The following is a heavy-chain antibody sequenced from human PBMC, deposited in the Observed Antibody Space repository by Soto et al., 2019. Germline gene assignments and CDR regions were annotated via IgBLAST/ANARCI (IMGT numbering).Heavy chain of an antibody. V-gene: IGHV4-39*02. CDR2: IFFTGRT. Sequence: SETLSLTCTVSGGSIRSDSHHWDWIRQPPGKGPEWIGSIFFTGRTYYNPSLMSRVTVSVDTSKSQFSLKLSSVTAADTAIYYCARDKAPNKYDSTWSYDYWGQGSLVTVSS. CDR1: GGSIRSDSHH. CDR3: ARDKAPNKYDSTWSYDY. J-gene: IGHJ4*02. D-gene: IGHD6-13*01.